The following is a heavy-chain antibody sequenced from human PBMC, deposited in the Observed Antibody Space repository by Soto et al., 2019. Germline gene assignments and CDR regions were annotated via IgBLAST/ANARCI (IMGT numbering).Heavy chain of an antibody. V-gene: IGHV4-31*02. D-gene: IGHD3-10*01. J-gene: IGHJ2*01. CDR3: ARDRMARGYGGRYFDL. Sequence: DLEWIGYIYYSGSTYYNPSLKSRVTISVDTSKNQFSLKLSSVTAADTAVYYCARDRMARGYGGRYFDLCGRGTLVTVSS. CDR2: IYYSGST.